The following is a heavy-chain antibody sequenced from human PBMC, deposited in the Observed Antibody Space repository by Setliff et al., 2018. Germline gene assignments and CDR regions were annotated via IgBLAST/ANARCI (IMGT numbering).Heavy chain of an antibody. D-gene: IGHD5-12*01. J-gene: IGHJ6*03. CDR3: GRASRFGTIVYSGDYYMDF. V-gene: IGHV7-4-1*02. Sequence: ASVKVSCKASGYTFTTYAMGWMRQAPGQGLEWMGWINTNTANPSYAQGFTGRFVFSLDTSVSTAYLQINSLEAEDSAVYYCGRASRFGTIVYSGDYYMDFWGKGTTVTVSS. CDR1: GYTFTTYA. CDR2: INTNTANP.